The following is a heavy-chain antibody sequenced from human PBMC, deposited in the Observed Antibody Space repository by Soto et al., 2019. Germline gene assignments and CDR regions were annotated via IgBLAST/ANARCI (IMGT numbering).Heavy chain of an antibody. CDR1: GGSMSSYY. V-gene: IGHV4-4*07. Sequence: PSETLSLTCTVSGGSMSSYYWNWIRQPAGKGLEWIGRIYTGGSTNYNPSLKSRVTILVDTSKRQFSLRLSSVTAADTAVYFCARGAAACFYCGMDVWGQGTTVPVSS. D-gene: IGHD6-13*01. CDR2: IYTGGST. J-gene: IGHJ6*02. CDR3: ARGAAACFYCGMDV.